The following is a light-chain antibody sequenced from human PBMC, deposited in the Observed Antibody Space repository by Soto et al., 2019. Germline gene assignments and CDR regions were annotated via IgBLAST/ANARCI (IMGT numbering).Light chain of an antibody. CDR1: QSVTGN. CDR2: AAS. J-gene: IGKJ4*01. Sequence: EIVLTQSPRNLSLSPGERATLSCGASQSVTGNYLAWYQQKPGQAPRLLIFAASTRATGIPARFSGSGSGTEFTLSISSLQSEDFAVYYCQQYNKWPLTFGGGTKVDIK. CDR3: QQYNKWPLT. V-gene: IGKV3-15*01.